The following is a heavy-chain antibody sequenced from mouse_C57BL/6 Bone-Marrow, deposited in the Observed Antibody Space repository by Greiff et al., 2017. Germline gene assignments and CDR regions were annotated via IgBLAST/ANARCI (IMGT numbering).Heavy chain of an antibody. J-gene: IGHJ2*01. CDR2: IDPENGDT. CDR1: GFNIKDDY. D-gene: IGHD1-1*01. Sequence: EVKLQESGAELVRPGASVKLSCTASGFNIKDDYMPWVKQRPEQGLEWIGWIDPENGDTEYASKFQGKATITADTSSNTAYLQLSSLTSEDTAVYYCTVITTVGDYWGQGSTLTVSS. CDR3: TVITTVGDY. V-gene: IGHV14-4*01.